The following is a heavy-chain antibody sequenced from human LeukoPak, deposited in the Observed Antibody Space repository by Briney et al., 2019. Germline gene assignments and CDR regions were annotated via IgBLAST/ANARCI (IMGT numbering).Heavy chain of an antibody. CDR1: GYTFTGCY. D-gene: IGHD3-9*01. CDR3: ARGRHVLRYFDWFANFDY. V-gene: IGHV1-2*02. CDR2: INLNSGGT. J-gene: IGHJ4*02. Sequence: ASVKVSCKASGYTFTGCYMHWVRQAPGQGLEWMGWINLNSGGTNYAQKFQGRVTMTRDTSISKAYMELSRLRSDDTAVYYCARGRHVLRYFDWFANFDYWGQGTLVTVSS.